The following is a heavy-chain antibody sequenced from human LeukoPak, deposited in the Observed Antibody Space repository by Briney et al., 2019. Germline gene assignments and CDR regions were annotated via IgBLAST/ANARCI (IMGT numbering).Heavy chain of an antibody. D-gene: IGHD2-21*02. Sequence: SETLSLTCTVSGGSISSYHWSWIRQPAGKGLEWIGRIYTSGSTNYNPSLKSRVTMSVDTSKNQFSLKLSSVTAADTAVYYCARVRSGAYCGGDCAVDAFDIWGQGTMVTVSS. CDR3: ARVRSGAYCGGDCAVDAFDI. J-gene: IGHJ3*02. CDR1: GGSISSYH. V-gene: IGHV4-4*07. CDR2: IYTSGST.